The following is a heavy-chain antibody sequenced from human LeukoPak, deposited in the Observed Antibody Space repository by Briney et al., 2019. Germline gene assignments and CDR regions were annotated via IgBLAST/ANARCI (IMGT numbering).Heavy chain of an antibody. Sequence: ASVKVSCKASGGTFSSYAISWVRQAPGQGLEWMGRIIPILGIANYAQKFQGRVTITADKSTSTAYMELSSLRSEDTAVYYCAREYTYYYDSSGYYYFGYWGQGTLVTVSS. D-gene: IGHD3-22*01. CDR1: GGTFSSYA. V-gene: IGHV1-69*04. J-gene: IGHJ4*02. CDR2: IIPILGIA. CDR3: AREYTYYYDSSGYYYFGY.